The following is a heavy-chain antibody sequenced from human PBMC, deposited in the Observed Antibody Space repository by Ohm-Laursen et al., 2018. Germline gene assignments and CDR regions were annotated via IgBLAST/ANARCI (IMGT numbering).Heavy chain of an antibody. J-gene: IGHJ6*02. V-gene: IGHV3-9*01. D-gene: IGHD6-13*01. Sequence: SLRLSCAASGFTFDNYGMHWVQQAPGKGLEWVSGINWRSGNIGYGDSVKGRFTISRDNTKNSLYLQMNSLRAEDTALYYCAKDKAAAGTGYYYYYAMDVWGQGTTVTVSS. CDR3: AKDKAAAGTGYYYYYAMDV. CDR1: GFTFDNYG. CDR2: INWRSGNI.